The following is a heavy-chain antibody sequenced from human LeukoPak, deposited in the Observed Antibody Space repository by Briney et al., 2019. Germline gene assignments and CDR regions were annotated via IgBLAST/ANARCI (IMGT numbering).Heavy chain of an antibody. D-gene: IGHD3-3*01. J-gene: IGHJ5*02. CDR1: GYTLTELS. CDR2: FDPEDGET. V-gene: IGHV1-24*01. CDR3: ATDSVLRFLEWLPWFDP. Sequence: ASVKVSCKVSGYTLTELSMHWVRQAPGKGLEWMGGFDPEDGETIYAQKFQGRVTMTEDTSTDTAYMELSSLRSEDTAVYYCATDSVLRFLEWLPWFDPWGQGTLVTVSS.